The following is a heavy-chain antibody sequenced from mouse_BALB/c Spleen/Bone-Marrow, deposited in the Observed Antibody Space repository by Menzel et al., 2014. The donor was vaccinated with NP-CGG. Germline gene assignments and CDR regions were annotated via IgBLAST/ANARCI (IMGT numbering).Heavy chain of an antibody. V-gene: IGHV1-14*01. CDR3: ARTGNYYGSSFDY. J-gene: IGHJ2*01. CDR1: GYTFTSYV. Sequence: EVQLQQSGPELVKPGTSVKMSCKASGYTFTSYVIHWVRQKPGQGLERIGYINPFNDGTKYNEKFKDKATLTPDKSPNTAYMELSSLTSEDSAVYYCARTGNYYGSSFDYWGQGTTLTVSS. D-gene: IGHD1-1*01. CDR2: INPFNDGT.